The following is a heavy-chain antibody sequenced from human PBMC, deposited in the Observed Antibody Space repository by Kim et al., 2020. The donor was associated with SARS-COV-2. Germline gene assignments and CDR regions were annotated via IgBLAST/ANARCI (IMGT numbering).Heavy chain of an antibody. D-gene: IGHD6-6*01. CDR2: MYYSGST. J-gene: IGHJ5*02. Sequence: SETLSLNCTVSGGSISSTSYYWGWIRQPPGKGLEFIGSMYYSGSTYHNPSLKSRVTISVDTSKNQFSLKLSSVTAADTAVYYCVRHVGNSSWFDPWGQGTLVTVSS. V-gene: IGHV4-39*01. CDR3: VRHVGNSSWFDP. CDR1: GGSISSTSYY.